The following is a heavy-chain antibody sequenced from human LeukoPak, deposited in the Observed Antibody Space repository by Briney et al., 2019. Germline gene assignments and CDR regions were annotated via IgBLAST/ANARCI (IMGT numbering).Heavy chain of an antibody. V-gene: IGHV3-48*01. CDR2: ISTISSTK. CDR1: GFTFSSYD. CDR3: AKDYRGDGTSCADY. D-gene: IGHD2-2*01. J-gene: IGHJ4*02. Sequence: GGSLRLSCAASGFTFSSYDMNWVRQAPGKGLEWVSYISTISSTKYYADSVKGRFTISRDNAKNSLYLQMNSLRAEDTAVYYCAKDYRGDGTSCADYWGQGTLVTVSS.